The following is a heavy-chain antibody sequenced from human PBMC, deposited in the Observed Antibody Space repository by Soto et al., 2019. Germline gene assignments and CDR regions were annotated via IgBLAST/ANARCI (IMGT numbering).Heavy chain of an antibody. CDR2: IYSGGST. Sequence: EVQLVESGGGLIQPGGSLRLSCAASGFTVSSNYMSWVRQAPGKGLEWVSVIYSGGSTYYADSVKGRFTISRDNSKNTGYLQMNSLRAEDTAVYYCARVGYAVTTGGAFDIWGQGTMVTVSS. CDR1: GFTVSSNY. J-gene: IGHJ3*02. D-gene: IGHD4-17*01. V-gene: IGHV3-53*01. CDR3: ARVGYAVTTGGAFDI.